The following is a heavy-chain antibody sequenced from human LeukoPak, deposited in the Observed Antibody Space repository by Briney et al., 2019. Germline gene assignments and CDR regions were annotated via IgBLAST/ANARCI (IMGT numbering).Heavy chain of an antibody. J-gene: IGHJ5*02. CDR2: ISGSGGST. V-gene: IGHV3-23*01. D-gene: IGHD6-13*01. Sequence: GGSLRLSCAASGFTFSSYAMSWVRQAPGKGLEWVSAISGSGGSTYYADSVKGRFTISRDNSKNTLYLQMNSLRAEDTAVYYCARTDSSSWYVSNWFDPWGQGTLVTVSS. CDR1: GFTFSSYA. CDR3: ARTDSSSWYVSNWFDP.